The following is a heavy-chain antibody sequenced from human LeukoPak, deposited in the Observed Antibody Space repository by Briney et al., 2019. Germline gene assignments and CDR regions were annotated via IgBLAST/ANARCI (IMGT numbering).Heavy chain of an antibody. CDR3: PRHDSFIPY. CDR2: INDSGGST. D-gene: IGHD3-16*02. CDR1: GFTFCNYA. Sequence: GGSLRLSCVGSGFTFCNYAISWVRQAPGKGLEWVSGINDSGGSTYYADSVKGRCTISRHNSKNTVSLQMNNLRAEDTVVYYCPRHDSFIPYGGQRTLVTVTS. V-gene: IGHV3-23*01. J-gene: IGHJ4*02.